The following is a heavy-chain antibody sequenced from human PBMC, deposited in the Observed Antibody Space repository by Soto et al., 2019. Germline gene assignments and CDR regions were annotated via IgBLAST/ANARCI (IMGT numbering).Heavy chain of an antibody. D-gene: IGHD1-20*01. J-gene: IGHJ4*02. Sequence: ASVKVSCKASGYTFTSYDINWVRQATGQRLEWMGWMNPNSGNTGYAQKFQGRVTMTRNTSISTAYMELSSLRSEDTAVYYCARARARITGTKPDYYFDYWGQGTLVTVSS. CDR3: ARARARITGTKPDYYFDY. CDR2: MNPNSGNT. CDR1: GYTFTSYD. V-gene: IGHV1-8*01.